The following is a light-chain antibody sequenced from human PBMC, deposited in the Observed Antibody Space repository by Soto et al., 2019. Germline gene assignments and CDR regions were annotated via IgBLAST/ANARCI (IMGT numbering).Light chain of an antibody. CDR3: AGWDGSLKGFV. Sequence: QSFLTQPPSASGAPGQRVTIACSGSASNIGRDPVNWYQQVPGTAPKLLIYENNHRPSGVPDRFSGPKSGTSASLVISGLQSEDEAEYFCAGWDGSLKGFVYGTGTKVTVL. J-gene: IGLJ1*01. CDR2: ENN. V-gene: IGLV1-44*01. CDR1: ASNIGRDP.